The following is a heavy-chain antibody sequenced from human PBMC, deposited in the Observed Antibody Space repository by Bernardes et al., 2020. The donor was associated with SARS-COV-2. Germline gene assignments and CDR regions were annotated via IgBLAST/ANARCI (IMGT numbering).Heavy chain of an antibody. Sequence: SNTLQVSCTFCGGSISSYYWSWIRKPPGKGLEWIGYIYYSGSTNYNPSLKSRVTISVDTSKNQFSLKLSSVTAADTAVYYCARARYSSSWLHDWGQGTLVTVSS. V-gene: IGHV4-59*07. CDR3: ARARYSSSWLHD. J-gene: IGHJ4*02. D-gene: IGHD6-13*01. CDR2: IYYSGST. CDR1: GGSISSYY.